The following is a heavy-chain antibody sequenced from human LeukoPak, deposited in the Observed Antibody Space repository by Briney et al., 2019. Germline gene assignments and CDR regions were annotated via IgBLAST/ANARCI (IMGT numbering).Heavy chain of an antibody. CDR2: ISSSSSYI. CDR1: GFTFSSYS. Sequence: GGSLRLSCAASGFTFSSYSMNWVRQGEGTGLEWVSSISSSSSYIYYADSVTGRFTISRDNAKNSLYLQMNSLRAEDTAIYYCARASRGSFDYWGQGTLVTVSS. CDR3: ARASRGSFDY. J-gene: IGHJ4*02. V-gene: IGHV3-21*01.